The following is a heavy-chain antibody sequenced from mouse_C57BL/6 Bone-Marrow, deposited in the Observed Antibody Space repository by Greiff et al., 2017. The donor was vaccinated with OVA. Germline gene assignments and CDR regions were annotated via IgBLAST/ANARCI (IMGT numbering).Heavy chain of an antibody. CDR1: GYTFTSYW. D-gene: IGHD2-1*01. J-gene: IGHJ2*01. Sequence: QVQLQQPGAELVKPGASVKLSCKASGYTFTSYWMHWVKQRPGQGLEWIGMIHPNSGSTNYNEKFESKATLTVDKSSSTAYMQLSSLTPEDSAVYYCASYYGNYEDFDYWGQGTTLTVSS. V-gene: IGHV1-64*01. CDR3: ASYYGNYEDFDY. CDR2: IHPNSGST.